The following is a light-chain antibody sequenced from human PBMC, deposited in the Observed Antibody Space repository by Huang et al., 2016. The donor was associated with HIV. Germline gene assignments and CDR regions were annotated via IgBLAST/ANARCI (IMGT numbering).Light chain of an antibody. J-gene: IGKJ5*01. CDR2: DAS. CDR3: QQHSYWPIT. CDR1: QSVSTF. Sequence: DIVLTQSPATLSLSPGERATVSCMASQSVSTFLAWYQHKPGQAPRLLIFDASNRASGVPARFSGTGSGTDFTLTISSLEPSDVAVYYCQQHSYWPITFGRGTRLEI. V-gene: IGKV3-11*01.